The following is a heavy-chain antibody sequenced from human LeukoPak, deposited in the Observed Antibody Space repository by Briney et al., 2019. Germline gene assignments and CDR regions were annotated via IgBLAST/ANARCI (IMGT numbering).Heavy chain of an antibody. CDR2: IYSGGST. V-gene: IGHV3-53*05. D-gene: IGHD3-22*01. J-gene: IGHJ4*02. CDR1: GFTVSSNY. CDR3: GNDGVTMVVVATFFYY. Sequence: PGGSLRLSCAVSGFTVSSNYMSGVRQPPGKGLEWVSDIYSGGSTNYADSVKGRFTISRDNSKNPLYLQMNRLRAEDTGVYYCGNDGVTMVVVATFFYYWGQGTLVTVSS.